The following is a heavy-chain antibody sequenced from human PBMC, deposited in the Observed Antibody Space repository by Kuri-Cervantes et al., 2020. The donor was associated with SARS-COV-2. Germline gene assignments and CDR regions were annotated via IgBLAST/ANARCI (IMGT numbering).Heavy chain of an antibody. CDR2: IGGSGVRT. J-gene: IGHJ1*01. Sequence: GESLKISCAASGFTFSSYAMNWVRQAPGKGLEWVSVIGGSGVRTNYADSVKGRFTISRDNSKDTLYLQMNSLRAEDTAVYYCAEVGGHREYFQNWGQGTLVTVSS. V-gene: IGHV3-23*01. CDR3: AEVGGHREYFQN. D-gene: IGHD3-16*01. CDR1: GFTFSSYA.